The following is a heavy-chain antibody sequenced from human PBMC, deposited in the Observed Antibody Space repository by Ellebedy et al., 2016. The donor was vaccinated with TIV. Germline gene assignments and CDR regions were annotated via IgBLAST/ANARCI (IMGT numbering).Heavy chain of an antibody. CDR3: AKDSGVYSTSWYPKAFDN. D-gene: IGHD6-13*01. CDR2: ISWNSGSI. V-gene: IGHV3-9*01. CDR1: GFTFDDYA. J-gene: IGHJ3*02. Sequence: SLKISCAASGFTFDDYAMYWVRQAPGKGLEWVSGISWNSGSIAYAASVRGRFTISRDNAKNSLYLQMNSLRAEDTALYYCAKDSGVYSTSWYPKAFDNWGQGTMVTVSS.